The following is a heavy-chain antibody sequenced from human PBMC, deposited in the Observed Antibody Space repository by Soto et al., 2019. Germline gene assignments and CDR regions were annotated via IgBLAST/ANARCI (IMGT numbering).Heavy chain of an antibody. CDR1: GYTFTSYG. J-gene: IGHJ6*03. CDR2: ISAYNGNT. Sequence: ASVKVSCKASGYTFTSYGISWVRQAPGQGLEWMGWISAYNGNTNYAQKLQGRVTMTTDTSTNTAYMELRSLRSDDTAVYYCARVVWGWSYYYMDVWGKGTTVTVSS. CDR3: ARVVWGWSYYYMDV. D-gene: IGHD2-21*01. V-gene: IGHV1-18*01.